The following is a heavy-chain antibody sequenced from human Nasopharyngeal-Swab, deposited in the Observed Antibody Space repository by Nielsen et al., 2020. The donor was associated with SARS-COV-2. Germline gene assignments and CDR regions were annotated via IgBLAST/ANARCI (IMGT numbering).Heavy chain of an antibody. CDR3: ARVSGWYYFDS. D-gene: IGHD6-19*01. CDR1: GFTFSSYS. J-gene: IGHJ4*02. Sequence: GGSLRLSCAASGFTFSSYSMNWVRQAPGKGLEWVSSISSSSSYIYYADSVKGRFTISRDNAKNSLYLQMNSLRDDDTAVYSCARVSGWYYFDSWGQGTLVTVSS. CDR2: ISSSSSYI. V-gene: IGHV3-21*01.